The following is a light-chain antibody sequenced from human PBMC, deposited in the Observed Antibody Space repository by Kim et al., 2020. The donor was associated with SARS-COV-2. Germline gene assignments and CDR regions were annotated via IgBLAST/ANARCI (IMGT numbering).Light chain of an antibody. CDR3: CSYAGSNTFVV. V-gene: IGLV2-11*01. CDR2: DVA. CDR1: RSDVGGWNY. Sequence: VTISWNGTRSDVGGWNYVSWYQQHPDKAPKLIIYDVAKRPSGVPNRFSGSKSGNTASLTISGLQTEDEADYYCCSYAGSNTFVVFGGGTQLTVL. J-gene: IGLJ2*01.